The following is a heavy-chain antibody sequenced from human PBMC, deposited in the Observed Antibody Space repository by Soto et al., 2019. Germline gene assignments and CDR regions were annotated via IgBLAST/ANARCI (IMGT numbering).Heavy chain of an antibody. CDR1: GGSISSSSYY. V-gene: IGHV4-39*01. D-gene: IGHD3-22*01. CDR3: ARHGYDYSSISHYYYGMDV. CDR2: IYYSGST. Sequence: SETLSLTCTVSGGSISSSSYYWGWIRQPPGKGLEWIGSIYYSGSTYYNPSLKSRVTISVDTSKNQLSLKLSSVTAADTAVYYCARHGYDYSSISHYYYGMDVWGQGTTVTVSS. J-gene: IGHJ6*02.